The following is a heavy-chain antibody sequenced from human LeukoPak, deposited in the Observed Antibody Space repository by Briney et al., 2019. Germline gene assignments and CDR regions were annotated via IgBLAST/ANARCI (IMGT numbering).Heavy chain of an antibody. J-gene: IGHJ4*02. D-gene: IGHD2-8*02. CDR2: IFPSGGEI. V-gene: IGHV3-23*01. Sequence: GGSLRLSCAASGFTFSTFAMLWVRQPPGKGLEWVSSIFPSGGEIHYADSVRGRFTISRDNSKSTLSLQMNSLRAEDTAIYYCATYRQVLLPFESWGQGTLVTVFS. CDR3: ATYRQVLLPFES. CDR1: GFTFSTFA.